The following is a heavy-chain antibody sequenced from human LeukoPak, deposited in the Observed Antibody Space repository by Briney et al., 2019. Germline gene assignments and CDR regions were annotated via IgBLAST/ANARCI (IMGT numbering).Heavy chain of an antibody. CDR2: ISASGGSA. CDR1: RFTFSTYV. CDR3: ARILWFGELGTDY. Sequence: GGSLKLSCAASRFTFSTYVMSWVRQAPGKGLEWVSDISASGGSADYADSVKGRFTTSRDNAKNTLYLQMNSLRAEDTAVYYCARILWFGELGTDYWGQGTLVTVSS. D-gene: IGHD3-10*01. V-gene: IGHV3-23*01. J-gene: IGHJ4*02.